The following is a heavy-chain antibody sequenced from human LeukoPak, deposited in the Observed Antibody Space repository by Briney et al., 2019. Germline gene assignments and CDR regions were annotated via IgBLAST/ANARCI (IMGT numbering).Heavy chain of an antibody. CDR1: GFTFSSYW. D-gene: IGHD6-19*01. CDR3: ARENAVAGPFHYYYYGMDV. J-gene: IGHJ6*02. Sequence: HPGGSLRLSCAASGFTFSSYWMSWVRQAPGKGLEWVANIKQDGSEKYYVDSVKGRFTISRDNAKNSLYLQMNSLRAEDTAVYYCARENAVAGPFHYYYYGMDVWGQGTTVTVSS. CDR2: IKQDGSEK. V-gene: IGHV3-7*01.